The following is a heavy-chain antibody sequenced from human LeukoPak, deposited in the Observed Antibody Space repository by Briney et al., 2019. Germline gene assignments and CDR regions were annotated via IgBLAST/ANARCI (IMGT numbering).Heavy chain of an antibody. CDR1: GYTFTSYG. Sequence: GASVKVSCKAPGYTFTSYGISWVRQAPGQGLEWMGWISAYNGNTNYAQKLQGRVTMTTDTSTSTAYMELRSLRSDDTAVYYCAREGAYYGSGRIRYYLDYWGQGTLVTVSS. V-gene: IGHV1-18*01. J-gene: IGHJ4*02. CDR3: AREGAYYGSGRIRYYLDY. D-gene: IGHD3-10*01. CDR2: ISAYNGNT.